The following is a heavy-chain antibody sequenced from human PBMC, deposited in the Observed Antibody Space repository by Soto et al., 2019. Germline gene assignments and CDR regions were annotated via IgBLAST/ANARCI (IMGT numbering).Heavy chain of an antibody. CDR3: AKDPPIWNIAVAGLFDY. CDR1: GGSISSYY. D-gene: IGHD6-13*01. Sequence: SETLSLTCTVSGGSISSYYWSWIRQPPGKGLEWIGYIFYSGSTNYNPSLKSRLTISVDTSKNQVSLKLNSLRAEDTAVYYCAKDPPIWNIAVAGLFDYWGQGTLVTVSS. V-gene: IGHV4-59*12. CDR2: IFYSGST. J-gene: IGHJ4*02.